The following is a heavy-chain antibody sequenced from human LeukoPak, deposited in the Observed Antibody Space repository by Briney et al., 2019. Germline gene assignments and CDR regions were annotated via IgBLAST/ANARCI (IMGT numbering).Heavy chain of an antibody. Sequence: ASVKVSCKASVYTFTSYAMHWVRQAPGQRLEWMGWINARNGNTKYSQKYQGRITITRDTSASTVYMELSSLRSEDTAVYYCARSGITVTTMDNWWFGDWFDPWGQGTLVTVSS. V-gene: IGHV1-3*01. CDR2: INARNGNT. CDR3: ARSGITVTTMDNWWFGDWFDP. J-gene: IGHJ5*02. CDR1: VYTFTSYA. D-gene: IGHD4-17*01.